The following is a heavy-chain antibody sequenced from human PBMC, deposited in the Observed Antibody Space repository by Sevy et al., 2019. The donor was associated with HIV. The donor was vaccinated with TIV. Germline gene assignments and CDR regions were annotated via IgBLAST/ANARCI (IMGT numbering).Heavy chain of an antibody. CDR2: IYYSGST. CDR3: ARGGPGGPDY. V-gene: IGHV4-39*01. Sequence: SETLSLTCTVSGGSISSSSYYWGWIRQPPGKGLEWIGSIYYSGSTYYHPSLKSRVTISVDTSKNQFSLKLSSVTAADTAVYYCARGGPGGPDYWGQGTLVTVSS. J-gene: IGHJ4*02. D-gene: IGHD3-10*01. CDR1: GGSISSSSYY.